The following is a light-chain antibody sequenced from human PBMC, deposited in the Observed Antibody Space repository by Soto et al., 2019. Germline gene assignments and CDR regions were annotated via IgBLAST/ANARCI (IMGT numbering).Light chain of an antibody. CDR1: QNINSN. CDR3: QQYNDWPVT. J-gene: IGKJ1*01. Sequence: EIVMTQSPATLSVSPGESATLSCRASQNINSNLAWYQQKPGQAPRLLIYGASTRATDIPARFSGSGSGAEFTLTISSLQSGDFEVYYCQQYNDWPVTFGQGTKVDIK. V-gene: IGKV3-15*01. CDR2: GAS.